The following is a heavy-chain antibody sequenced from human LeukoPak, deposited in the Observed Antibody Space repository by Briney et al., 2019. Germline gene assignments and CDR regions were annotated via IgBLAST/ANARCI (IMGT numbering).Heavy chain of an antibody. J-gene: IGHJ6*04. CDR2: IYYSGST. D-gene: IGHD3-22*01. V-gene: IGHV4-39*01. CDR3: ARISSGRNLDV. Sequence: SETLSLTCTVSGGSISSGSYYWGWIRQPSGKGLEWLANIYYSGSTYFNPSLKSRVTIFVDTSQNQFSLRLSSVTAADTAVYYCARISSGRNLDVWGKGTTVTVPS. CDR1: GGSISSGSYY.